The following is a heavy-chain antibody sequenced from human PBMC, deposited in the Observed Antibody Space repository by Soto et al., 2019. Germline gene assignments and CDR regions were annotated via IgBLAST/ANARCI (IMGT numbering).Heavy chain of an antibody. CDR3: AREVEWELLPVAFDI. Sequence: PSETLSLTCAVSGGSISSSNWWSWVRQPPGKGLEWIGEIYHSGSTNYNPSLKSRVTISVDKSKNQFSLKLSSVTAAGTAVYYCAREVEWELLPVAFDIWGQGTMVTVSS. CDR2: IYHSGST. J-gene: IGHJ3*02. D-gene: IGHD1-26*01. V-gene: IGHV4-4*02. CDR1: GGSISSSNW.